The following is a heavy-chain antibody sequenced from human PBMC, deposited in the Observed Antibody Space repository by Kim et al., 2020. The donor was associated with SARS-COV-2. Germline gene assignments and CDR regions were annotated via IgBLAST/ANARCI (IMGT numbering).Heavy chain of an antibody. CDR1: GGLIIAYY. CDR2: IHNIGSS. CDR3: ARGGATESTADAFDF. J-gene: IGHJ3*01. D-gene: IGHD4-17*01. Sequence: SETLSLTCSVSGGLIIAYYWSWIRQSPGKGLEWIGYIHNIGSSDYSPSLKSRVTISLDTSKNQFFLSLRSVTTADTAVYFCARGGATESTADAFDFWGQG. V-gene: IGHV4-59*01.